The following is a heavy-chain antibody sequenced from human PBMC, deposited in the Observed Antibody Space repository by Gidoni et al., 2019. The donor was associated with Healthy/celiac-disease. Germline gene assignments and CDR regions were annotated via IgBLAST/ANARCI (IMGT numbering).Heavy chain of an antibody. CDR3: ARDTAMASDY. J-gene: IGHJ4*02. CDR1: GFTFSSYG. CDR2: VWYDGSNK. Sequence: QVQLVESGGGVVQPGRSLRLSCAASGFTFSSYGMHWARQAPGKGREWVAVVWYDGSNKYYADSVKGRFTISRDNSKNTLYLQMNSLRAEDTAVYYCARDTAMASDYWGQGTLVTVSS. D-gene: IGHD5-18*01. V-gene: IGHV3-33*01.